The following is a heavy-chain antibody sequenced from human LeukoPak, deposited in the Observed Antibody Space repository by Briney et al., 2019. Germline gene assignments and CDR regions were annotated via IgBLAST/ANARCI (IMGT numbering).Heavy chain of an antibody. V-gene: IGHV4-59*08. D-gene: IGHD5-24*01. CDR2: IYYSGST. J-gene: IGHJ3*02. CDR1: GGSISDYY. CDR3: ARRSRMTTIDAFDI. Sequence: SETLSLTCTVSGGSISDYYWSWIRQPPGKGLEWIGYIYYSGSTNYNPSLKSRVTISVDTSKNQFFLKLSSVTAADTAVYYCARRSRMTTIDAFDIWGQGTMVTVSS.